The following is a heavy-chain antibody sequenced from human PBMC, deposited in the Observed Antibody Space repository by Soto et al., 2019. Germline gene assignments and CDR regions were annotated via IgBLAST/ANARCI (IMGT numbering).Heavy chain of an antibody. D-gene: IGHD6-25*01. CDR2: IYYSGST. Sequence: QLQLQESGPGLVKPSETLSLTCTVSGGSISSSSYYWGWIRQPPGKGLEWIGSIYYSGSTYYNPSLKRRVTISVDTSKNQFSLKLSSVTAADTAVYYCARRPAASDAFDIWGQGTMVTVSS. V-gene: IGHV4-39*01. CDR1: GGSISSSSYY. CDR3: ARRPAASDAFDI. J-gene: IGHJ3*02.